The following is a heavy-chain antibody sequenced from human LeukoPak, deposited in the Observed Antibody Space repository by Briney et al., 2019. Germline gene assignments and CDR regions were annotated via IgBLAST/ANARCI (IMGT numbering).Heavy chain of an antibody. D-gene: IGHD6-19*01. CDR3: ARDRQWLSYYYYGMDA. CDR1: GYTFTGYY. Sequence: GASVKVSCKASGYTFTGYYMHWVRQAPGQGLEWMGWINPNSGGTNYAQKFQGRVTMTRDTSISTAYMELSRLRSDDTAVYYCARDRQWLSYYYYGMDAWGQGTTVTVSS. V-gene: IGHV1-2*02. J-gene: IGHJ6*02. CDR2: INPNSGGT.